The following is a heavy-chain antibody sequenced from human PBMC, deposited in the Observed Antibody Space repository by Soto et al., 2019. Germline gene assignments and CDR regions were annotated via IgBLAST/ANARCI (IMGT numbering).Heavy chain of an antibody. CDR1: GFTFSSYG. CDR3: AKTCYGDYDFFDY. J-gene: IGHJ4*02. Sequence: QVQLVESGGGVVQPGRSLRLSCAASGFTFSSYGMHWVRQAPGKGLEWVAVISYDGSNKYYADSVKGRFTISRDNSKNTLYLQMNSLRAEDTAVYYCAKTCYGDYDFFDYWGQETLVTVSS. D-gene: IGHD4-17*01. CDR2: ISYDGSNK. V-gene: IGHV3-30*18.